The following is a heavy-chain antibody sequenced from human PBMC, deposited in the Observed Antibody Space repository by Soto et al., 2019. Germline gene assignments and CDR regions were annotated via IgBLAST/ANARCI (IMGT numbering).Heavy chain of an antibody. D-gene: IGHD5-12*01. Sequence: GGSLRLSCAASGFTFSSYAMSWVRQAPGKGLEWVSAISGSGGSTYYADSVKGRFTISRDNSKNTLYLQMNSLRAEDTAVYYCAKDDGVATIIGYVDYWGQGTLVTVSS. CDR1: GFTFSSYA. CDR3: AKDDGVATIIGYVDY. V-gene: IGHV3-23*01. CDR2: ISGSGGST. J-gene: IGHJ4*02.